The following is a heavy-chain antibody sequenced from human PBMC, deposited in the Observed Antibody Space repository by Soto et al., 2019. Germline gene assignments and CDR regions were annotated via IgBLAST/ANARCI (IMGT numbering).Heavy chain of an antibody. V-gene: IGHV4-59*01. Sequence: TLSLTCSVSGVSISSYFWSWIRRAPGRGLEWIGYTYHRGSTNYSPSLKSRVAISLDTSENQFSLKVNSVTAADTAVYYCARIGGYHGPLDYWGQGTPVTVSS. CDR1: GVSISSYF. CDR3: ARIGGYHGPLDY. CDR2: TYHRGST. J-gene: IGHJ4*02. D-gene: IGHD6-25*01.